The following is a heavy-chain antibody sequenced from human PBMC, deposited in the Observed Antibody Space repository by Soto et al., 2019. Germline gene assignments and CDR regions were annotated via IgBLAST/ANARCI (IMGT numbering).Heavy chain of an antibody. D-gene: IGHD6-19*01. J-gene: IGHJ5*02. CDR3: AIRAIAVAGKWFDP. V-gene: IGHV4-39*01. CDR1: GGSISSSSSY. CDR2: IYYSGST. Sequence: QLQLQESGPGLVKPSETLSLTCTVSGGSISSSSSYWGWIRQPPGKGLEWIGSIYYSGSTYYNPSLKSRVTISVDTSKNQSSLKLSSVTAADTAVYYCAIRAIAVAGKWFDPLGQGTLVTVSS.